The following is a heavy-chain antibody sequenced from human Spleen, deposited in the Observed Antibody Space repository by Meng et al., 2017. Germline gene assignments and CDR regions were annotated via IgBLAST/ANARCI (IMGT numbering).Heavy chain of an antibody. Sequence: QGRVRDAGAGGNEAGGSVKVSCKPSGYNFPDYYIHWVRRAPGQGLEWMGRINPKSGDTHYAQKFQARVTMTGDTSISTAYMELSGLRSDDTAMYYCARDEDISAAGKLFGDYWGQGTLVTVSS. CDR1: GYNFPDYY. J-gene: IGHJ4*02. CDR2: INPKSGDT. CDR3: ARDEDISAAGKLFGDY. V-gene: IGHV1-2*06. D-gene: IGHD6-25*01.